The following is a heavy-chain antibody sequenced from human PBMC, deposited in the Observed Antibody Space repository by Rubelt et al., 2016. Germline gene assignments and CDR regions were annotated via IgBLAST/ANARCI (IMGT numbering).Heavy chain of an antibody. J-gene: IGHJ5*02. CDR2: IFFNGNS. V-gene: IGHV4-59*08. CDR1: GGSISPNY. Sequence: QVQLQESGPGLVKPSETLSLTCTVSGGSISPNYWSWIRQSPGKGLEWIGYIFFNGNSNYNPSLKSRVTISVDTSTNQVSRQLNAVTAADTAVYCCARLGYNWNYAWFDPWGQVTLVTVSS. CDR3: ARLGYNWNYAWFDP. D-gene: IGHD1-7*01.